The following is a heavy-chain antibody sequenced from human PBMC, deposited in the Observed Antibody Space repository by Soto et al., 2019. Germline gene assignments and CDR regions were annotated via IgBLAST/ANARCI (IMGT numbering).Heavy chain of an antibody. D-gene: IGHD2-2*01. CDR3: VTSEVPASMGGWFAT. Sequence: SVKVSCKASGGTFSSYAISWVRQAPGQGLEWMGRIIPILGIANYAQKFQGRVTITADKSTSTAYMELRSLRSDDTAVYYCVTSEVPASMGGWFATWGQGTLVTVSS. V-gene: IGHV1-69*04. J-gene: IGHJ5*02. CDR1: GGTFSSYA. CDR2: IIPILGIA.